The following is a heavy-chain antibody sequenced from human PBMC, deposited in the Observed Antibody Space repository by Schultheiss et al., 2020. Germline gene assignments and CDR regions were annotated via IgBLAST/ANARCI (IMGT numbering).Heavy chain of an antibody. J-gene: IGHJ4*02. Sequence: SETLSLTCTVSGGSISSGSYYWSWIRQPAGKGLEWIGRIYTSGSTNYNPSLKSRVTISVDTSKNQFSLKLSSVTAADTAVYYCARARGYSSEGFDYWGRGTLVTVSS. CDR3: ARARGYSSEGFDY. D-gene: IGHD5-18*01. CDR1: GGSISSGSYY. CDR2: IYTSGST. V-gene: IGHV4-61*02.